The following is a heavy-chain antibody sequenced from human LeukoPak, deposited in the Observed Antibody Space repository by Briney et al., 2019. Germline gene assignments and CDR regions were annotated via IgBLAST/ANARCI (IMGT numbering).Heavy chain of an antibody. Sequence: SETLSLTCTVSGGSISSGSYYWSWIRQPAGKGLEWIGRIYTSGSTNYNPSLKSRVTISVDTSKNQFSLKLSSVTAADTAVYYCARVGVVGASYWGQGTLVTVSS. J-gene: IGHJ4*02. CDR3: ARVGVVGASY. CDR2: IYTSGST. D-gene: IGHD1-26*01. V-gene: IGHV4-61*02. CDR1: GGSISSGSYY.